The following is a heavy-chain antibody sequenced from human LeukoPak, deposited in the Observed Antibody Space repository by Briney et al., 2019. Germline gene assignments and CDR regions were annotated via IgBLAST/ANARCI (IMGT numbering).Heavy chain of an antibody. Sequence: SETLSLTCSFSGGSISDYYWSWIRQPPVKGLEWIGRIFLTGTTDYNPSLKSRVIISVDTSKKQFSLKLSSLTAADTAVYYCARLRWQPVGPYFDDWGQGTLVTVSS. J-gene: IGHJ4*02. D-gene: IGHD4-23*01. V-gene: IGHV4-59*01. CDR1: GGSISDYY. CDR2: IFLTGTT. CDR3: ARLRWQPVGPYFDD.